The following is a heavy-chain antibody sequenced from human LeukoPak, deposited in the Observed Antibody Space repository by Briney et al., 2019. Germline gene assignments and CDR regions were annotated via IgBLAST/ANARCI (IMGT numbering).Heavy chain of an antibody. CDR1: GYTFTGYY. Sequence: ASVKVSCKASGYTFTGYYMHWVRQAPGQGLEWMGWISAYNGNTNYAQKLQGRVTMTTDTSTSTAYMELRSLRSDDTAVYYCAREPRRFGDWGQGTLVTVSS. CDR3: AREPRRFGD. D-gene: IGHD3-10*01. J-gene: IGHJ4*02. V-gene: IGHV1-18*04. CDR2: ISAYNGNT.